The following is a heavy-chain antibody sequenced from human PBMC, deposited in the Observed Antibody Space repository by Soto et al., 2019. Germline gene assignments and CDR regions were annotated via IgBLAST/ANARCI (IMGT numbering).Heavy chain of an antibody. V-gene: IGHV3-48*01. CDR1: GFTFNSYS. CDR2: ISSSSSTI. J-gene: IGHJ3*02. D-gene: IGHD1-26*01. Sequence: PGGSMKLSCAASGFTFNSYSVNWVRQAPGKGLEWVSYISSSSSTIYYADSVKGRFTISRDNAKNSLYLQMNSLRAEDTAVYYCARGSYSAVIVGATIAFDIWGQGTMVTVSS. CDR3: ARGSYSAVIVGATIAFDI.